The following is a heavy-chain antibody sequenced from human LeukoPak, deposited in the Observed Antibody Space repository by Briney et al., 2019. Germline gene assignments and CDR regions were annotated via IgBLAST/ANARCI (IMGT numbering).Heavy chain of an antibody. CDR3: ARDRYSSSWTIDY. Sequence: SAKVSCKASGGTFSSYAISWVRQAPGQGLEWMGRIIPILGIANYAQKFQGRVTITADKSTSTAYMELSSLRSGDTAVYYCARDRYSSSWTIDYWGQGTLVTVSS. J-gene: IGHJ4*02. D-gene: IGHD6-13*01. CDR1: GGTFSSYA. CDR2: IIPILGIA. V-gene: IGHV1-69*04.